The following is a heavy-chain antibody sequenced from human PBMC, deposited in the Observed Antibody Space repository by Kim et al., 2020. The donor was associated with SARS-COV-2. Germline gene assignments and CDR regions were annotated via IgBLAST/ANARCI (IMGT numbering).Heavy chain of an antibody. V-gene: IGHV3-11*01. CDR3: ARVRGAAGPFYYFCYGIDV. D-gene: IGHD6-13*01. J-gene: IGHJ6*02. CDR1: GFTFSDYY. CDR2: ISSSGSTI. Sequence: GGSLRLSCAASGFTFSDYYMSWIRQAPGKGLEWVSYISSSGSTIYYADSVKGRFTISRDNAKNSLYLQMNSLRAEDTAVYYCARVRGAAGPFYYFCYGIDVWGQGTTVTVSS.